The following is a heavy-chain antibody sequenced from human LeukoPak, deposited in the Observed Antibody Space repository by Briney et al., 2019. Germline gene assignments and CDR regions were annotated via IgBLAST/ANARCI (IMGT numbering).Heavy chain of an antibody. CDR1: GFTFSSYA. CDR2: ISGSGGST. V-gene: IGHV3-23*01. D-gene: IGHD3-9*01. J-gene: IGHJ4*02. Sequence: AGGSLRLSCAASGFTFSSYAMSWVRQAPGKGLEWVSAISGSGGSTYYADSVKGRLTISRDNSKNTLYLQMTSLRAEDTAVYYCAKAKDYITIFSRLRRWRDFDYWGQGTLVTVSS. CDR3: AKAKDYITIFSRLRRWRDFDY.